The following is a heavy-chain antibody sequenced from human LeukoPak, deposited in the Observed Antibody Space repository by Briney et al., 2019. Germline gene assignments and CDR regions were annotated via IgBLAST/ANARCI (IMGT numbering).Heavy chain of an antibody. CDR2: ISPNGDNI. CDR1: GFPFSDRY. Sequence: GGSLRLSCAAAGFPFSDRYMSWIRQAPGKGMEWVAYISPNGDNIHYADSVKGRFTISRDNAKNSLFLQVSSLRAEDTAVYYCVTESGWLFDFWGQGTLVTVSS. CDR3: VTESGWLFDF. V-gene: IGHV3-11*04. D-gene: IGHD6-19*01. J-gene: IGHJ4*02.